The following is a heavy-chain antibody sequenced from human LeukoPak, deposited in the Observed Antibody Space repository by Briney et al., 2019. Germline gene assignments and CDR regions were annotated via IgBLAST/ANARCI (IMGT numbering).Heavy chain of an antibody. Sequence: GGSLRLSCAASGFTFNNYIMTWVRQAPGRGLEWVSYISSGSGTMYYADSVKGRFTISRDNSKNTLSLQMNSLRAEDTAVYYCAREWDSGSYYLGYFDYWGQGTLVTVSS. CDR2: ISSGSGTM. CDR3: AREWDSGSYYLGYFDY. D-gene: IGHD1-26*01. CDR1: GFTFNNYI. V-gene: IGHV3-48*01. J-gene: IGHJ4*02.